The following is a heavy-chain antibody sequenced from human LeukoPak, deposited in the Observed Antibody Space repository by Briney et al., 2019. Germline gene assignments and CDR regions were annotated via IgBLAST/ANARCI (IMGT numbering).Heavy chain of an antibody. Sequence: PSETLSLTCTVSGGSISSYYWSWVRQAPGKGLEWVANIKQDGSEKYYVDSVKGRFTISRDNAKNSLYLQMNSLRAEDTAVYYCARDRKLGATFYVYWGQGTLVTVSS. CDR3: ARDRKLGATFYVY. CDR1: GGSISSYY. D-gene: IGHD1-26*01. J-gene: IGHJ4*02. V-gene: IGHV3-7*01. CDR2: IKQDGSEK.